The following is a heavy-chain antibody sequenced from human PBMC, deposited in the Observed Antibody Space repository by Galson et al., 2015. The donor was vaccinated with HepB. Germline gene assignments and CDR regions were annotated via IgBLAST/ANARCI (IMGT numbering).Heavy chain of an antibody. CDR3: ARDGWDDYSSYYFDY. CDR2: ISSSSNYI. V-gene: IGHV3-21*01. Sequence: LRLSCAASGFTFSSYNMNWVRQAPGKGLEWVSSISSSSNYIYYADSVKGRFTISRDNAKNSLYLQMNSLRAEDTAVFYCARDGWDDYSSYYFDYWGLGTLVTVSS. CDR1: GFTFSSYN. J-gene: IGHJ4*02. D-gene: IGHD4-11*01.